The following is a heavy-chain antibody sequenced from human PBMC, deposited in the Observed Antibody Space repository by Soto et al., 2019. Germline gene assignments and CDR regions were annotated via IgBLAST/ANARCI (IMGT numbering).Heavy chain of an antibody. Sequence: SETLSLTCTVSGGSISSGDYYWSWIRQPPGKGLEWIGYIYYSGSTYYNPSLKSRVTISIDVSKNQFSLSLRSLTAADTAVYHCARSREFDYWSQGTLVTVPQ. CDR2: IYYSGST. CDR3: ARSREFDY. CDR1: GGSISSGDYY. V-gene: IGHV4-30-4*02. J-gene: IGHJ4*02.